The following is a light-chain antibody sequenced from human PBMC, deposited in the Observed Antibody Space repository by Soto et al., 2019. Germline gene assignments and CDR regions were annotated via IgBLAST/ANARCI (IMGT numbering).Light chain of an antibody. Sequence: EIVLTQSPATLSLSPGERATLSCRVSQSVSSYLAWYQQKPGQAPRLLIYDASNRATGFPARFSGSGSGTDFTLTISSLEPEDFAVYYCQQRGSWPWTFGQGTKVEIK. CDR1: QSVSSY. CDR2: DAS. J-gene: IGKJ1*01. CDR3: QQRGSWPWT. V-gene: IGKV3-11*01.